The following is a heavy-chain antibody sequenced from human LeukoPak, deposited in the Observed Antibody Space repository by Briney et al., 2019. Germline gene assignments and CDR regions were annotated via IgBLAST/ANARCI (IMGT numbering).Heavy chain of an antibody. CDR3: AKAPRGLERYYYYGMDA. V-gene: IGHV3-23*01. D-gene: IGHD1-1*01. CDR2: IGGSGAST. CDR1: GFDFSAYA. J-gene: IGHJ6*02. Sequence: GGSLRLSCVASGFDFSAYAMSWVRQAPGKGLECVSVIGGSGASTDYADSVKGRFTISRDNSKNTLYLQMNSLRAEDTAVYYCAKAPRGLERYYYYGMDAWGQGTTVTVSS.